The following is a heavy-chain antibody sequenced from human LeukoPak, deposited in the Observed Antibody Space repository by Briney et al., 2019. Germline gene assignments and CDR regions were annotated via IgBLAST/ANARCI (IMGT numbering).Heavy chain of an antibody. CDR3: ARDRYYYDSSAGYFDY. CDR1: GFTFSSYE. V-gene: IGHV3-48*03. Sequence: GGSLRLSCAASGFTFSSYEMNWVRQAPGKGLEWVSYISSSGSTIYYADSVKGRFTISRDNAKNSLYLQMNSLRAEDTAVYYCARDRYYYDSSAGYFDYWGQGTLVTVSS. CDR2: ISSSGSTI. D-gene: IGHD3-22*01. J-gene: IGHJ4*02.